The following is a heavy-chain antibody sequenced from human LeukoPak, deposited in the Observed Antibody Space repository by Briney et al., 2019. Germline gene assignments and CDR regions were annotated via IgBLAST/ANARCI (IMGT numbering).Heavy chain of an antibody. Sequence: SETLSLTCTVSGYSISSGYYWGWIRQPPGKGLEWIGSIYHSGSTYYNPSLKSRVTISVDTSKNQFSLKLSSVTAADTAVYYCAREELEDFWSGYPHYFDYWGQGTLVTVSS. V-gene: IGHV4-38-2*02. D-gene: IGHD3-3*01. J-gene: IGHJ4*02. CDR3: AREELEDFWSGYPHYFDY. CDR2: IYHSGST. CDR1: GYSISSGYY.